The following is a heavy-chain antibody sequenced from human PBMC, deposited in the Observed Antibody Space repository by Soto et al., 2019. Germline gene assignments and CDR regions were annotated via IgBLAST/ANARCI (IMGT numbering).Heavy chain of an antibody. D-gene: IGHD3-22*01. J-gene: IGHJ4*02. Sequence: EVQLLESGGDLIQPGGSLRLSCAASGFTFSSYAMSWVRQAPGKGLGWASAISSSGGSTFYTDSVKDRFTISRDNSRNTLYLQMNSLTAEDTAIYYCAKYQPMTQPRPYFDYWGQGTLVTVSS. V-gene: IGHV3-23*01. CDR3: AKYQPMTQPRPYFDY. CDR1: GFTFSSYA. CDR2: ISSSGGST.